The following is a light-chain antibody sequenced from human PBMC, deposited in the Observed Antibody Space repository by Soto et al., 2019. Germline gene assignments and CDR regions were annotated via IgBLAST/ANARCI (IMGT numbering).Light chain of an antibody. CDR3: QQYNNWPRT. Sequence: EIVITQSPVTLSVSPGERSTLSCRASQTVSSNLAWYQHKPGQAPRLLIYGPSTRATGFPARFSGSGSGTEFTLTISSLQSEDFAVYYCQQYNNWPRTLGQGTKVDIK. J-gene: IGKJ1*01. V-gene: IGKV3-15*01. CDR1: QTVSSN. CDR2: GPS.